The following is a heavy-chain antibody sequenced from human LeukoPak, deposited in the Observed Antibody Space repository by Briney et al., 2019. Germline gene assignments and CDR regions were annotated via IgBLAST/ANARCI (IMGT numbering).Heavy chain of an antibody. D-gene: IGHD3-22*01. V-gene: IGHV1-69*01. Sequence: SVKVSCKASGGTFSSYSISWVRQAPGQGLEWMGGISPIFDTANYAQRFQGRVTITADESTSTAYMELSSLRSEDTAVYYCARVGNYYDSSGHYLFDYWGQGTLVTVSS. CDR2: ISPIFDTA. CDR3: ARVGNYYDSSGHYLFDY. CDR1: GGTFSSYS. J-gene: IGHJ4*02.